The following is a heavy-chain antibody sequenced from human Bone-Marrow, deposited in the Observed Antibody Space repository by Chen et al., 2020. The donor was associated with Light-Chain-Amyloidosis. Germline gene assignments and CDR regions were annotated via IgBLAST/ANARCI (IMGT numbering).Heavy chain of an antibody. D-gene: IGHD3-9*01. CDR3: AKDISYDDILPGYPADAFDI. CDR1: GSACSSYA. V-gene: IGHV3-23*04. J-gene: IGHJ3*02. CDR2: LSGSGGSI. Sequence: EVQLVESGGGLLQRGGSLRLSCAASGSACSSYATSWVRQAPGKGLEWVSTLSGSGGSIYYGDSVKGRLTISRYNSENALFLQMNSLRAEDTAVYYCAKDISYDDILPGYPADAFDIWGQGTMVTVSS.